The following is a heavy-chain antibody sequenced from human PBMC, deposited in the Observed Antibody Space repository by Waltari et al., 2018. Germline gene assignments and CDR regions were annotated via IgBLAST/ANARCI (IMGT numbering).Heavy chain of an antibody. J-gene: IGHJ4*02. V-gene: IGHV4-38-2*01. CDR3: ARREEGIAARRATPFDY. D-gene: IGHD6-6*01. CDR1: GYSISCGYY. Sequence: QVQLQESGPGLVKPSETLSLTCAVSGYSISCGYYWGWIRQPPGQGLEWIGSIYHSGSTYYNPSLKRRVTISVDTSKNQFSLKLSSVTAADTAVYYCARREEGIAARRATPFDYWGQGTLVTVSS. CDR2: IYHSGST.